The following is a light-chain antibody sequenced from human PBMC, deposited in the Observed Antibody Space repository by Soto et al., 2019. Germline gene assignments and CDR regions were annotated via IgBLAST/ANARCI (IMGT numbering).Light chain of an antibody. Sequence: LTQSPSSLSASLGDRVTITCRASQGISNSFLSWFQQIPGQAPRLLIYGASMRATGIPDRFSGSGSGTDFTLTISRLEPEDFAVYYCQQCGSSSTFGQGTRLEIK. J-gene: IGKJ5*01. CDR3: QQCGSSST. V-gene: IGKV3-20*01. CDR2: GAS. CDR1: QGISNSF.